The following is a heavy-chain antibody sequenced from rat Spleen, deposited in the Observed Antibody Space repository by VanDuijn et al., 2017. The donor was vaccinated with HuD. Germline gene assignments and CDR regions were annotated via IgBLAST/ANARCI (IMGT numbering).Heavy chain of an antibody. D-gene: IGHD1-9*01. J-gene: IGHJ2*01. CDR1: GFTFTDYY. CDR2: IGYDDSSGHSGT. Sequence: EVQLVESDGGLVQPGRSLKLSCAASGFTFTDYYMAWVRQAPTKGLEWVATIGYDDSSGHSGTYYRDSVKGRFTISRDNAKSTLSLQMDSLRSEDTATYYCARRHYGYTDYFDYWGQGVMVTVSS. CDR3: ARRHYGYTDYFDY. V-gene: IGHV5-29*01.